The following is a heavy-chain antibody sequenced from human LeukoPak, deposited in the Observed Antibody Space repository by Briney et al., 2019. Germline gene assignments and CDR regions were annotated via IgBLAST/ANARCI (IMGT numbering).Heavy chain of an antibody. Sequence: ASVKVSCKASGGTFSSYAISWVRQAPGQGLEWMGGIIPIFGTANYAQKFQGRVTITADESTSTAYMELSSLRSEDTAVYYCARDHVRYYYDSSGYYDWGQGTLVTVSS. D-gene: IGHD3-22*01. V-gene: IGHV1-69*13. J-gene: IGHJ4*02. CDR1: GGTFSSYA. CDR3: ARDHVRYYYDSSGYYD. CDR2: IIPIFGTA.